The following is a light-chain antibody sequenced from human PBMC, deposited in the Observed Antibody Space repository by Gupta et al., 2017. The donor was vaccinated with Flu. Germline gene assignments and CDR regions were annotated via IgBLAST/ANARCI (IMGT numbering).Light chain of an antibody. Sequence: EIVMTQSPGTLSASPGERVILSCRASQSVSSKVAWYQQKPGQAPRLLISDASIRATDIPARYPGSGSGPEFTLIISSLQSEACTVYNCQQYNDWPPLTCGGGTKVEVK. J-gene: IGKJ4*01. V-gene: IGKV3-15*01. CDR2: DAS. CDR3: QQYNDWPPLT. CDR1: QSVSSK.